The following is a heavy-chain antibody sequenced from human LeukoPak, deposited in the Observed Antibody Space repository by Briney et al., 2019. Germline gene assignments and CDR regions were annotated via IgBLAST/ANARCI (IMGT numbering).Heavy chain of an antibody. Sequence: GASVKVSCKASGGTFSSYAISWVRQAPGQGVERMGRIIPILGIANYAQKFQGRVTITADKSTSTAYMELSSLRSEDTAVYYCARDLLNYDDSSRYFDYWGQGTLVTVSS. J-gene: IGHJ4*02. D-gene: IGHD3-22*01. V-gene: IGHV1-69*04. CDR2: IIPILGIA. CDR3: ARDLLNYDDSSRYFDY. CDR1: GGTFSSYA.